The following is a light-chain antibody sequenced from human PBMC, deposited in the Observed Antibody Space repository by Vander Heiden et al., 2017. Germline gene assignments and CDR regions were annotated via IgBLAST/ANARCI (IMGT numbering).Light chain of an antibody. CDR2: KDS. V-gene: IGLV3-27*01. Sequence: SYELTQPSSVSVSPGQTARITCSGDVLAKKYARWFQQKPGQAPVLVSYKDSERPSGIPERFSGSSSGTTVTLTISGAQVEDEADYYCYSAADNNLVFGGGTKLTAL. CDR1: VLAKKY. J-gene: IGLJ3*02. CDR3: YSAADNNLV.